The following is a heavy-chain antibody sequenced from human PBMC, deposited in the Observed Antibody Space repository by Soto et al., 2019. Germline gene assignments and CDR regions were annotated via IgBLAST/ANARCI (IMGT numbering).Heavy chain of an antibody. CDR3: ARGGRVVPAARIRYFQH. CDR1: GFTFSDYY. Sequence: GGSLRLSCAASGFTFSDYYMSWIRQAPGKGLEWVSYISSSSSYTNYADSVKGRFTISRDNAKNSLYLQMNSLRAADTAVYYCARGGRVVPAARIRYFQHWGQGTLVTVSS. J-gene: IGHJ1*01. V-gene: IGHV3-11*06. D-gene: IGHD2-2*01. CDR2: ISSSSSYT.